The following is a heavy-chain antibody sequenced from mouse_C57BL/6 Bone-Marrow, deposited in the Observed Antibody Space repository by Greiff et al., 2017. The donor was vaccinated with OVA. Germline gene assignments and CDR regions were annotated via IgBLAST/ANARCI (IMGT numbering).Heavy chain of an antibody. V-gene: IGHV8-8*01. Sequence: ESGPGILQPSQTLSLTCSFSGFSLSTFGMGVGWIRQPSGKGLEWLAHIWWDDDKYYNPALKSRLTISKDTSKNQVFLKIANVDTADTATYYCARPHYYGSSYGFAYWGQGTLVTVSA. D-gene: IGHD1-1*01. CDR2: IWWDDDK. CDR1: GFSLSTFGMG. CDR3: ARPHYYGSSYGFAY. J-gene: IGHJ3*01.